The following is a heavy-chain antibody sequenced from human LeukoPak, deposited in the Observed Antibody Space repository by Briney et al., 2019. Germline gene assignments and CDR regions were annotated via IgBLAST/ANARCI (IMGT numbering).Heavy chain of an antibody. CDR2: ISADGGTT. CDR1: GFTFDDYA. D-gene: IGHD1-7*01. CDR3: AGYNWNYYFDY. Sequence: GGSLRLSCAASGFTFDDYAIHWVGQAPGRGLEWVSLISADGGTTYYADSVKGRFTIHRDNGKNSLYLQMNSLRTEDTALYYCAGYNWNYYFDYWGQGTLVTVSS. V-gene: IGHV3-43*02. J-gene: IGHJ4*02.